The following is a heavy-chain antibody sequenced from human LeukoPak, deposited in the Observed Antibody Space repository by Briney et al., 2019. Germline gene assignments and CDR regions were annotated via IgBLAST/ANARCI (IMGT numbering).Heavy chain of an antibody. CDR2: INARGYT. CDR1: GWSFNDYY. CDR3: ARGQVPAARGYNWFDP. D-gene: IGHD2-2*01. V-gene: IGHV4-34*01. Sequence: PSETLSLTCAVYGWSFNDYYWNWIPQPPGKGREWIGEINARGYTKFNPSLKSRVTISVDPSKSQFYLRLTSMIAADTAVYYCARGQVPAARGYNWFDPWGQGTLVTVSS. J-gene: IGHJ5*02.